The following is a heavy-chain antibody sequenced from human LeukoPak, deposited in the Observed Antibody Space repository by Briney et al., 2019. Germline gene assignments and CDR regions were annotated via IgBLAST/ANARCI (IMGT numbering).Heavy chain of an antibody. CDR2: LDSSGST. Sequence: SETLSLTCKVSGGSISGYYWSWIRQPAGKGLEWIGRLDSSGSTNYNSSLKSRVTMSIDRSQFSLRLTSVTAADTAIYYCARGTSCGSKCFFDYWGQGTLVTVSS. CDR3: ARGTSCGSKCFFDY. V-gene: IGHV4-4*07. CDR1: GGSISGYY. J-gene: IGHJ4*02. D-gene: IGHD2-21*01.